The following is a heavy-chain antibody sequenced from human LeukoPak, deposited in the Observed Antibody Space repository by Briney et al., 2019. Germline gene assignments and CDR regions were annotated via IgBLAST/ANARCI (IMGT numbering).Heavy chain of an antibody. CDR1: GYTFTSYG. Sequence: GASVKVSCKASGYTFTSYGISWVRQAPGQGLEWMGWISAYNGNTNYAQKLQGRVTMTTDTSTSAAYMELRSLRSDDTAVYYCARPSIAAAGPDAFDIWGQGTMVTVPS. CDR3: ARPSIAAAGPDAFDI. V-gene: IGHV1-18*01. D-gene: IGHD6-13*01. CDR2: ISAYNGNT. J-gene: IGHJ3*02.